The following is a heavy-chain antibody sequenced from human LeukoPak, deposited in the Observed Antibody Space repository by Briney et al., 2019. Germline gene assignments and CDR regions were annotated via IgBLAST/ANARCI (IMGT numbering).Heavy chain of an antibody. CDR2: IYCSGTT. D-gene: IGHD6-19*01. CDR1: GGSISSSSYF. J-gene: IGHJ4*02. V-gene: IGHV4-39*01. Sequence: SETLSLTCTVSGGSISSSSYFWGWIRQPPGRGLEWIGSIYCSGTTYYNSSLKSRVTLSVDTSKNQFSLKLSSVTAADTAVYYCARLVGSAWHEDCWGQGTLVTVSS. CDR3: ARLVGSAWHEDC.